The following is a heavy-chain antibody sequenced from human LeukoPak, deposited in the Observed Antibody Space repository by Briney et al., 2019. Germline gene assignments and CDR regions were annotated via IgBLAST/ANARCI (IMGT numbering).Heavy chain of an antibody. Sequence: GASVKVSCKASGGTFSSYAISWVRQAPGQGLEWMGGIIPIFGTANYAQKFQGRVTITADESTSTAYMELSGLRSEDTAVYYCARTIAAAGTGGWFDPWGQGTLVTVSS. D-gene: IGHD6-13*01. CDR2: IIPIFGTA. J-gene: IGHJ5*02. CDR1: GGTFSSYA. V-gene: IGHV1-69*13. CDR3: ARTIAAAGTGGWFDP.